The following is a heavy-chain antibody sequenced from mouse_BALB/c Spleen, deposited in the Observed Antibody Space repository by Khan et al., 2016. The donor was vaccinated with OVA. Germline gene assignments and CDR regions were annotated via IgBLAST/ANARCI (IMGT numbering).Heavy chain of an antibody. CDR3: TRQGYVAWFTY. Sequence: VQLQQSGPELMKPGASVEISCKASGYAFTSYYIHWVMQSHGTSLEWIGYIDPFSGGTTYKQKFKGKATLTVDKSSSTAYIHLTNLTSEDSAVYYCTRQGYVAWFTYWGQGTLVTVSA. CDR2: IDPFSGGT. CDR1: GYAFTSYY. V-gene: IGHV1S135*01. J-gene: IGHJ3*01. D-gene: IGHD2-2*01.